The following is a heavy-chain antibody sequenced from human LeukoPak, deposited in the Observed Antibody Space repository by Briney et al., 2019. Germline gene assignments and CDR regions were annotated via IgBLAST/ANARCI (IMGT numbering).Heavy chain of an antibody. V-gene: IGHV3-30-3*01. J-gene: IGHJ4*02. CDR3: ARAGPYYYDSSAFDY. CDR1: GFTFSSYA. CDR2: ISYDGSNK. D-gene: IGHD3-22*01. Sequence: QSGGSLRLSCAASGFTFSSYAMPWVRQAPGKGLEWVAVISYDGSNKYYADSVKGRFTISRDNAKNSLYLQMNSLRAEDTAVYYCARAGPYYYDSSAFDYWGQGTLVTVSS.